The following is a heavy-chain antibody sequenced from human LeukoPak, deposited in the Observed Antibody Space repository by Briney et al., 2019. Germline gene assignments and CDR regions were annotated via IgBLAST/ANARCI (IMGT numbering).Heavy chain of an antibody. CDR2: IWFDGSYK. V-gene: IGHV3-33*01. D-gene: IGHD3-3*01. Sequence: GGSLRLSCAASGFTFNSYGTHWVRQAPGKGREWVAVIWFDGSYKYYAGSVKGRFTISRDNSKNTLYLQMNSLRAEDTAVYYCARAGTGYYDFWSGYYTSVYFDYWGQGTLVTVSS. CDR3: ARAGTGYYDFWSGYYTSVYFDY. J-gene: IGHJ4*02. CDR1: GFTFNSYG.